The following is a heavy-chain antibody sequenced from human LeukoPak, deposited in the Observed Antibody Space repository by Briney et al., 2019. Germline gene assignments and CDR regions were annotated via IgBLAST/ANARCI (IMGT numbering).Heavy chain of an antibody. CDR3: ARVGKNDYGDYYYFDY. D-gene: IGHD4-17*01. J-gene: IGHJ4*02. CDR1: GFTFSSNG. V-gene: IGHV3-33*08. CDR2: IWYDGSNK. Sequence: LTGGSLRLSCAASGFTFSSNGMHWVRQAPGKGLEWVAVIWYDGSNKYYADSVKGRFTISRDNAKNSLYLQMNSLRAEDTAVYFCARVGKNDYGDYYYFDYWGQGTLVTVSS.